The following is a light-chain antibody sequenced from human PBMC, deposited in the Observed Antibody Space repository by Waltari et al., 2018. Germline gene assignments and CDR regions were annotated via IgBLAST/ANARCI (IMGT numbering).Light chain of an antibody. CDR3: QQYDGSSVT. CDR1: QTITGSW. J-gene: IGKJ4*01. V-gene: IGKV3-20*01. Sequence: EIALTQSPGTLSLSPGERATLSCRASQTITGSWLTWYQRKPGQAPRLLIYGASIRATSIPVRFSGSGSGTDFTLTISRLEPEDFAVYYCQQYDGSSVTFGGGTKVEVK. CDR2: GAS.